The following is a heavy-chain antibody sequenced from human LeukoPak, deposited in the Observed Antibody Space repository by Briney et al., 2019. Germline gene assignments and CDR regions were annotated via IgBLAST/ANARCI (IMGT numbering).Heavy chain of an antibody. Sequence: PSETLSLTCTVSGYSISSGYYWGWIRQAPGKGLEWVGNIKGDGSEKYYVDSVKGRFTISRDNAKNSLYLQMNSLRAEDTAVYYCARDFRFLEDYWGQGTLVTVSS. CDR2: IKGDGSEK. D-gene: IGHD3-3*01. J-gene: IGHJ4*02. CDR3: ARDFRFLEDY. CDR1: GYSISSGYY. V-gene: IGHV3-7*01.